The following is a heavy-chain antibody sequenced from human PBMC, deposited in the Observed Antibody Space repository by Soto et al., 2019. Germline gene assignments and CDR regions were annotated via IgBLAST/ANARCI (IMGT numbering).Heavy chain of an antibody. CDR1: GYTFTGYY. Sequence: VASVKVSCKASGYTFTGYYMHWVRQAPGQGLEWMGWINPNSGGTNYAQKFQGRVTMTRDTSISTACMELSRLRSDDTAVYYCARQNSGSNMNWGQGTLVTVSS. CDR2: INPNSGGT. CDR3: ARQNSGSNMN. V-gene: IGHV1-2*02. J-gene: IGHJ4*02. D-gene: IGHD3-10*01.